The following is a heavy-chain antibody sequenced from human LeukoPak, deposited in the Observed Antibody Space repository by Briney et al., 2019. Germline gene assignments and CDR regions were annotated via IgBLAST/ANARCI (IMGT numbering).Heavy chain of an antibody. D-gene: IGHD3-22*01. V-gene: IGHV1-46*01. CDR2: INPSGGST. Sequence: GASVKVSCKASGYTFTSYYMHWVRQAPGQGLEWMGIINPSGGSTSYARKFQGRVTMTRDTSTSTVYMELSSLRSEDTAVYYCARDFSSGYYYVHFDYWGQGTLVTVSS. CDR1: GYTFTSYY. CDR3: ARDFSSGYYYVHFDY. J-gene: IGHJ4*02.